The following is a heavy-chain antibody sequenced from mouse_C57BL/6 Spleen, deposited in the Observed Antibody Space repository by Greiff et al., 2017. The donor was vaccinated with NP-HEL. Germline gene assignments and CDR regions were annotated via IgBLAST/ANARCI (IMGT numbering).Heavy chain of an antibody. V-gene: IGHV1-64*01. D-gene: IGHD4-1*01. CDR2: IHPNSGST. CDR1: GYTFTSYW. J-gene: IGHJ3*01. CDR3: ARPSSWDVKAWFAY. Sequence: QVQLQQPGAELVKPGASVKLSCKASGYTFTSYWMHWVKQRPGQGLEWIGMIHPNSGSTNYNEKFKSKATLTVDKSSSTSYMQIRSLTSEDSAVYYCARPSSWDVKAWFAYWGQGTLVTDSA.